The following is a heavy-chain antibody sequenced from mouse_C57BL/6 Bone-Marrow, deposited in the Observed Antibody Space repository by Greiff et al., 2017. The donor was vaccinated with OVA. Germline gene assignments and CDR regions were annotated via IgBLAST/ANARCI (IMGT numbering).Heavy chain of an antibody. V-gene: IGHV1-52*01. Sequence: QVQLQQPGAELVRPGSSVKLSCKASGYTFTSYWMHWVKQRPIQGLEWIGNIDPSDSETHYNQKFKDKATLTVDKSSSTAYMQLSSLTSEDSAVYYCARDYGSSPYFDYWGKGTTLTVSS. CDR3: ARDYGSSPYFDY. CDR2: IDPSDSET. D-gene: IGHD1-1*01. J-gene: IGHJ2*01. CDR1: GYTFTSYW.